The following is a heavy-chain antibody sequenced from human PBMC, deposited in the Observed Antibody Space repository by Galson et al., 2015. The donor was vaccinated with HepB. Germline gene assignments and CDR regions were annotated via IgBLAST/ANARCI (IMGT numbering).Heavy chain of an antibody. CDR2: ISAYNGNT. V-gene: IGHV1-18*01. D-gene: IGHD1-7*01. Sequence: SVKVSCKASGYTFTTYGISWVRQAPGQGLVWMGWISAYNGNTNYAQRFQGRVIMTTDTSTSTAYMDLRSLTSDDTAVYHCARDTVRTGMTGSTTFDYWGQGTLVTVSS. CDR1: GYTFTTYG. CDR3: ARDTVRTGMTGSTTFDY. J-gene: IGHJ4*02.